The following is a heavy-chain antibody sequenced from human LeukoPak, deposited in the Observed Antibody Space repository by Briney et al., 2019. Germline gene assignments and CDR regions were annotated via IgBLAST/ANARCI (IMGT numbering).Heavy chain of an antibody. Sequence: SQTLSLTCTVSGGSISSGDYYWSWIRQPPGKGLEWIAYMYYSGSSYYNPSLKSRVTMSADTSKNQLSLKLSSVTAADTAVYYCARPYYYDSRIDPWGQGILVTVSS. CDR1: GGSISSGDYY. D-gene: IGHD3-22*01. CDR3: ARPYYYDSRIDP. J-gene: IGHJ5*02. V-gene: IGHV4-30-4*01. CDR2: MYYSGSS.